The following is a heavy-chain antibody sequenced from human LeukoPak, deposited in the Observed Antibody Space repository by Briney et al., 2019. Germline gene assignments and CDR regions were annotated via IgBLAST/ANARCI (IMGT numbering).Heavy chain of an antibody. D-gene: IGHD3-9*01. J-gene: IGHJ3*02. Sequence: GESLKISCKGSGYSFTNYWIGWVRQMPGKGLEWMGIIYPGDSDTRYSPSFQGQVTISADKSISTAYLQWSSLKASDTAMYYCARAVPYDILTGDAFDIWGQGTMVTVSS. CDR3: ARAVPYDILTGDAFDI. CDR1: GYSFTNYW. CDR2: IYPGDSDT. V-gene: IGHV5-51*01.